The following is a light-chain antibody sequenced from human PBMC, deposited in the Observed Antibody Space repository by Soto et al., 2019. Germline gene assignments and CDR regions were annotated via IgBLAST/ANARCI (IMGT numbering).Light chain of an antibody. CDR3: QQYNNWPPCT. CDR2: GAA. CDR1: QSVSSN. V-gene: IGKV3-15*01. Sequence: EIVMTQSPATLSVSPGERATLSCRASQSVSSNLAWYQQKPGQAPRLLIYGAATRATGIAARFSGSGSGTEFTLTISSLQSEDVAVYYCQQYNNWPPCTVGQGTKVESK. J-gene: IGKJ1*01.